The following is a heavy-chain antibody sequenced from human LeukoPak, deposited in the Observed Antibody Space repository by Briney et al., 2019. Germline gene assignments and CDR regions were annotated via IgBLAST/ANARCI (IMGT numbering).Heavy chain of an antibody. CDR2: IRYDGSNK. CDR3: AKDYNWGCDY. V-gene: IGHV3-30*02. CDR1: GFTFSSYG. Sequence: GGSLRLSCAASGFTFSSYGMHWVRQAPGKGLEWVAFIRYDGSNKYYADSVKGRFTISRDNSKNTLYLQMDSLRPEDTALYYCAKDYNWGCDYWGQGTLLTVSS. D-gene: IGHD1-1*01. J-gene: IGHJ4*02.